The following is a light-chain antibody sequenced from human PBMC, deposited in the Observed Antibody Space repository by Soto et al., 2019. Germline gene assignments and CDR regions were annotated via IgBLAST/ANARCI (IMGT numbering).Light chain of an antibody. CDR1: QGISSA. J-gene: IGKJ5*01. Sequence: AIRLTQSPSSLSASVGDRVTITCRASQGISSALAWYQQKPGKAPKLLIYDASSLESGVPSRFSGSGSGTDFTLTISSLQPEDFATYYCQQFNSYPSTFGQGTRLEIK. CDR3: QQFNSYPST. V-gene: IGKV1-13*02. CDR2: DAS.